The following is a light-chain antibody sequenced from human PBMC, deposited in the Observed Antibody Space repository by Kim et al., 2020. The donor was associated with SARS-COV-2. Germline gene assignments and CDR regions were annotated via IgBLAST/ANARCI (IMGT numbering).Light chain of an antibody. CDR2: GAS. V-gene: IGKV3-15*01. Sequence: SVSPGERVTLSCRASESVSSNLAWFQQKPGQVPRLLIYGASTRIPGTPARFTASGSGTEFTLTISSLQSEDFAIYYCQQYNDWPYTFGQGTKLEI. CDR3: QQYNDWPYT. CDR1: ESVSSN. J-gene: IGKJ2*01.